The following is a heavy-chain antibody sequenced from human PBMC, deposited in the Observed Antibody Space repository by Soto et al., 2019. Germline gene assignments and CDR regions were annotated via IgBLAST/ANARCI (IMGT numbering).Heavy chain of an antibody. CDR1: GFTFSSYW. V-gene: IGHV3-74*03. CDR2: INDDGSRT. Sequence: GVSLRLSCAASGFTFSSYWMHWVRQAPGKGLVWVSRINDDGSRTTYADSVKGRFTISRDNAKNTLYLQMNSLTAEDTCVYYCAREVAYHFVHLGQGTLVTVSS. J-gene: IGHJ1*01. D-gene: IGHD2-21*01. CDR3: AREVAYHFVH.